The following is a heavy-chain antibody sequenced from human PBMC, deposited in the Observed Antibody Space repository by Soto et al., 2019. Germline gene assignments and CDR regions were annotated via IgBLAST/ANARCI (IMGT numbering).Heavy chain of an antibody. CDR1: GGRINRCY. D-gene: IGHD2-21*01. V-gene: IGHV4-59*01. Sequence: XVRLRLPCTVCGGRINRCYRTGICPAPGKGLEWIGYIHYSVITAYNPSLNSRVTISIDTSKHQFSLNLNSVTAADTAVYYCARGRHSRTAYCATECYGWYDP. CDR2: IHYSVIT. CDR3: ARGRHSRTAYCATECYGWYDP. J-gene: IGHJ5*02.